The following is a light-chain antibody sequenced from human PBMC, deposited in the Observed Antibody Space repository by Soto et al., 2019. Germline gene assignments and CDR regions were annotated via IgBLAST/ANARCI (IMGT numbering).Light chain of an antibody. CDR2: SAS. V-gene: IGKV3-15*01. CDR3: HQYNNWPPRT. CDR1: QGVSSN. Sequence: EIVMTQSPATLSVSPGERATLSCRASQGVSSNLAWYQQKPGQAPRLLIYSASTRATGIPARFSGSGSGTEFTLTISSLQSEDFAFYYCHQYNNWPPRTFGQGTKVEIK. J-gene: IGKJ1*01.